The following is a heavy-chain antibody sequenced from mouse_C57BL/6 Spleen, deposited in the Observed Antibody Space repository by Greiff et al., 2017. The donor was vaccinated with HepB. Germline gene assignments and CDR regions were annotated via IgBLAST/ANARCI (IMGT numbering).Heavy chain of an antibody. CDR3: PIYYDYDGGFAY. J-gene: IGHJ3*01. CDR1: GYTFTDYE. D-gene: IGHD2-4*01. Sequence: QVHVKQSGAELVRPGASVTLSCKASGYTFTDYEMHWVKQTPVHGLEWIGAIDPETGGTAYNQKFKGKAILTADKSSSTAYMELRSLTSEDSAVYYCPIYYDYDGGFAYWGQGTLVTVSA. CDR2: IDPETGGT. V-gene: IGHV1-15*01.